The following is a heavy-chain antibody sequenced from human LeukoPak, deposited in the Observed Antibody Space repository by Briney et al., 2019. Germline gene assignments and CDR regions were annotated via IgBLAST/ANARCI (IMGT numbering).Heavy chain of an antibody. CDR3: AREDVVPAAKYYYYYMDV. Sequence: ASVKVSCKASGYTFTSYYMHWVRQAPGQGLEWMGWINPNSGGTNYAQKFQGRVTMTRDTSISTAYMELSRLRSDDTAVYYCAREDVVPAAKYYYYYMDVWGKGTTVTVSS. CDR2: INPNSGGT. CDR1: GYTFTSYY. D-gene: IGHD2-2*01. J-gene: IGHJ6*03. V-gene: IGHV1-2*02.